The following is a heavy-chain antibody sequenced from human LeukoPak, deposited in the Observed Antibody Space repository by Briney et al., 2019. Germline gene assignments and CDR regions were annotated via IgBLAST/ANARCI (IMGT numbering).Heavy chain of an antibody. CDR3: ARVGSGSYSLYYYGMDV. J-gene: IGHJ6*02. CDR1: GFTFSSYW. D-gene: IGHD3-10*01. CDR2: INSDGSST. Sequence: GGSLRLSCAASGFTFSSYWMHWVRHAPGKGLVWVSRINSDGSSTSYADSVKGRFTISRDNAKNTLYLQMNSLRAEDTAVYYCARVGSGSYSLYYYGMDVWGQGTTVTVSS. V-gene: IGHV3-74*01.